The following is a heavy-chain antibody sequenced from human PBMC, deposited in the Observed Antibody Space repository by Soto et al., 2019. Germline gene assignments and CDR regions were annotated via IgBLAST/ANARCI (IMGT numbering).Heavy chain of an antibody. V-gene: IGHV1-18*01. J-gene: IGHJ6*02. Sequence: ASVKVSCKASGYTFTSYSISWVRQAPGQGLEWMGWISPYNGNTNYAQEFQGRVTITADESTSTAYMELSSLRSEDTAVYYCASSVAKYYYYGMDVWGQGTTVTVSS. CDR3: ASSVAKYYYYGMDV. D-gene: IGHD5-12*01. CDR2: ISPYNGNT. CDR1: GYTFTSYS.